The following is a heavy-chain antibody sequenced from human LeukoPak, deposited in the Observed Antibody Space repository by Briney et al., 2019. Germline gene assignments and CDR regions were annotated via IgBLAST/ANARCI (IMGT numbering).Heavy chain of an antibody. Sequence: GASVRVSCKAPGYTFTSYDINWVRQATGQGLEWMGWMNPNSGNTGYAQKFQGRVTMTRNTSISTAYMELSSLRSEDTAVYYCARQPISGYYYGMDVWGQGTTVTVSS. V-gene: IGHV1-8*01. CDR2: MNPNSGNT. J-gene: IGHJ6*02. CDR3: ARQPISGYYYGMDV. CDR1: GYTFTSYD. D-gene: IGHD3-3*01.